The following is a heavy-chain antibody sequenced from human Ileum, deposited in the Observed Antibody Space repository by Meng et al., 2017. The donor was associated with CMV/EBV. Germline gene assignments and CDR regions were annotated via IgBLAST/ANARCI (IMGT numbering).Heavy chain of an antibody. CDR1: GITFSNHA. J-gene: IGHJ6*02. V-gene: IGHV3-23*01. CDR2: IGGSGDKT. D-gene: IGHD6-13*01. CDR3: AKVQPDHYSSPRTTFYYGMDV. Sequence: GGSLRLSCAGSGITFSNHAMSWVRQAPGKGLQWVSAIGGSGDKTYYADSVKGRFTISRDNSKNTLYLIMKSLRAEDTAVYYCAKVQPDHYSSPRTTFYYGMDVWGQGTTVTVSS.